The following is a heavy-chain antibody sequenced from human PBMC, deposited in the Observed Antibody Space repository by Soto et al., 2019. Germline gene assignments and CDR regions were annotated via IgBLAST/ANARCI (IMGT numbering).Heavy chain of an antibody. V-gene: IGHV3-21*01. CDR1: GFTFSSYS. D-gene: IGHD3-9*01. J-gene: IGHJ4*02. CDR2: ISSSSSYI. CDR3: AILTDILTGYPFDY. Sequence: PGGSLRLSCAASGFTFSSYSMNWVRQAPGKGLEWVSSISSSSSYIYYADSVKGRFTISRXXXXXSXYXQXXXLRAXDTAVYYCAILTDILTGYPFDYWGQGTLVTVSS.